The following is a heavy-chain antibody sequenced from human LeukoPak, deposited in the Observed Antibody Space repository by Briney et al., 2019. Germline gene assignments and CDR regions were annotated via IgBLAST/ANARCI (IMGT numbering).Heavy chain of an antibody. J-gene: IGHJ5*02. D-gene: IGHD3-22*01. CDR3: GWFDP. CDR1: GYTFTSYS. Sequence: ASVKVSCKASGYTFTSYSINWVRQAPGQGLEWMGWIDSKTGNPTYAQGFTGRFVFSLDTSVTTAYYCARDVGYYDSSGYYLGWFDPWGQGTLVTVSS. V-gene: IGHV7-4-1*01. CDR2: IDSKTGNP.